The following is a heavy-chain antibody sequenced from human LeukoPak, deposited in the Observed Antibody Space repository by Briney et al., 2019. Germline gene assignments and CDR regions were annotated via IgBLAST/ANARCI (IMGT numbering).Heavy chain of an antibody. V-gene: IGHV4-4*07. Sequence: SETLSLTCTVSGGSISSYYWSWIRQPAGKGLEWIGRIYTSGSTNYNPSLKSRVAMSVDTSKNQFSLKLSSVTAADTAVYYCARAPSAGSYSFYYFDYWGQGTLVTVSS. J-gene: IGHJ4*02. D-gene: IGHD3-10*01. CDR3: ARAPSAGSYSFYYFDY. CDR2: IYTSGST. CDR1: GGSISSYY.